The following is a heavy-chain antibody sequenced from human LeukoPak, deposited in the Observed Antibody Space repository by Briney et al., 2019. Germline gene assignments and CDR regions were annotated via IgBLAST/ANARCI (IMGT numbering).Heavy chain of an antibody. CDR3: ARQSYYKEFDY. CDR2: IYYSGST. CDR1: GGSISSSSYY. Sequence: PSETLSLTCTVSGGSISSSSYYWGWIRQPPGKGLEWIGSIYYSGSTYYNPSLKSRVTISVDTSKNQFSLKLSSVTAADTAVYYCARQSYYKEFDYWGQGTLVTVSS. J-gene: IGHJ4*02. V-gene: IGHV4-39*01. D-gene: IGHD3-10*01.